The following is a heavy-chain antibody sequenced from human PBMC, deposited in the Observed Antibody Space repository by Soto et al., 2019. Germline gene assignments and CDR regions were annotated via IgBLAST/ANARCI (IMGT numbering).Heavy chain of an antibody. D-gene: IGHD4-17*01. Sequence: SETLSLTCTVSGDSISNYYWSWIRQPPGKGLEWIGYIYHSGSTKYNPSLKSRVTISVAPSKNQFSLRLSSVTAADSAVYYCARSGDYTNYYYYYMDVWGQGTTVTVSS. CDR2: IYHSGST. CDR1: GDSISNYY. V-gene: IGHV4-59*08. J-gene: IGHJ6*03. CDR3: ARSGDYTNYYYYYMDV.